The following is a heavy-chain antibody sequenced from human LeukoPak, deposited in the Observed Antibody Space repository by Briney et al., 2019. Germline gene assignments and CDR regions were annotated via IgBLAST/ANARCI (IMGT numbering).Heavy chain of an antibody. CDR3: VKESGGDWGYFEY. V-gene: IGHV3-23*01. CDR2: IHNSGDKT. CDR1: GIILGSYA. Sequence: GGSLRLSCAASGIILGSYAMTWVRQAPGKGLEWVSSIHNSGDKTFYSDSVRGRFTISRDNSKSTVYLQMNSLRADDTALYYCVKESGGDWGYFEYWGHGILVTVSS. J-gene: IGHJ4*01. D-gene: IGHD2-21*01.